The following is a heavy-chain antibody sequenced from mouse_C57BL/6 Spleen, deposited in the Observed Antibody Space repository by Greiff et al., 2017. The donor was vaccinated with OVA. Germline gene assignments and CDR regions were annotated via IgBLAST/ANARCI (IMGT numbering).Heavy chain of an antibody. Sequence: VQLQQSGAELVKPGASVKLSCKASGYTFTEYTIHWVKQRSGQGLEWIGWFYPGSGSIKYNEKFKDKATLTADKPSSTVYMELSRLTSEDSAVYFCARHEEEAGTYYSNYGFDYWGQGTTLTVSS. CDR2: FYPGSGSI. CDR1: GYTFTEYT. V-gene: IGHV1-62-2*01. D-gene: IGHD2-5*01. J-gene: IGHJ2*01. CDR3: ARHEEEAGTYYSNYGFDY.